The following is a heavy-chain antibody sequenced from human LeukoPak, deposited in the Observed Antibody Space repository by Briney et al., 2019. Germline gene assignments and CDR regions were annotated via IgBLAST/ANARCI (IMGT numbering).Heavy chain of an antibody. CDR3: ARVRDVGATTFDY. D-gene: IGHD1-26*01. CDR1: GGSISSGSYY. CDR2: IYTSGST. V-gene: IGHV4-61*02. Sequence: SQTLSLTCTVSGGSISSGSYYWSWIRQPAGKGLEWIGRIYTSGSTNYNPSLKSRVTISVDTSKNQFSLKLSSVTAADTAVYYCARVRDVGATTFDYWGQGTLVTVSS. J-gene: IGHJ4*02.